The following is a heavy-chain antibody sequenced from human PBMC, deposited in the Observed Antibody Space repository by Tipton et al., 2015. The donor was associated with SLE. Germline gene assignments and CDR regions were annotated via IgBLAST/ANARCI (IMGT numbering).Heavy chain of an antibody. Sequence: LVQSGGGVVQPGRSLRLSCEASGFIFSNYAMHWVRQAPGKGLEWVAILWSDGSNRYYADSVKGRFSISRDKSKNTLFLHMNSLRVEDTAVYYCARGGSNFQHWGQGTLVTVSS. V-gene: IGHV3-33*01. CDR3: ARGGSNFQH. D-gene: IGHD3-10*01. CDR1: GFIFSNYA. J-gene: IGHJ1*01. CDR2: LWSDGSNR.